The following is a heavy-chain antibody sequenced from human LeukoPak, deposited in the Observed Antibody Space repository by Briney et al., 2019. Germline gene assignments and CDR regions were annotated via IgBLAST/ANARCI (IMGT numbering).Heavy chain of an antibody. D-gene: IGHD6-19*01. CDR1: GYTFTSYA. Sequence: ASVKVSCKASGYTFTSYAMNWVRQAPGQGLEWMGWINPNSGGTNYAQKFQGRVTMTRDTSISTAYMELSRLRSDDTAVYYCARARSIAVADPVRYWGQGTLVTVSS. CDR2: INPNSGGT. J-gene: IGHJ4*02. V-gene: IGHV1-2*02. CDR3: ARARSIAVADPVRY.